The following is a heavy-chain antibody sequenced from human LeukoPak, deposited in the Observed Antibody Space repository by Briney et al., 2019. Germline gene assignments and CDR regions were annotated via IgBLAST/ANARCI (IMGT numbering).Heavy chain of an antibody. Sequence: PGGSLRLSCAASGFTFSSYWMHWVRQAPREGLVWVSRINSDGSSTSYADSVKGRFTISRDNAKNTLYLQMNSLRAEDTAVYYCARDAWYYYDSSGYPLDYWGQGTLVTVSS. CDR3: ARDAWYYYDSSGYPLDY. D-gene: IGHD3-22*01. CDR1: GFTFSSYW. CDR2: INSDGSST. J-gene: IGHJ4*02. V-gene: IGHV3-74*01.